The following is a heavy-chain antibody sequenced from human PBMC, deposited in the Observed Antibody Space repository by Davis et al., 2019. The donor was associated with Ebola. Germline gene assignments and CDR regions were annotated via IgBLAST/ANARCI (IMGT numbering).Heavy chain of an antibody. D-gene: IGHD3-22*01. CDR1: GFTFSSYA. J-gene: IGHJ4*02. V-gene: IGHV3-23*01. CDR2: ISGSGGST. CDR3: ARKRTDSSGYYPPHFDY. Sequence: GEPLKISCAASGFTFSSYAMSWVRQAPGKGLEWVSAISGSGGSTYYADSVKGRFTISRDNSKNTLYLQMNSLRAEDTAVYYCARKRTDSSGYYPPHFDYWGQGTLVTVSS.